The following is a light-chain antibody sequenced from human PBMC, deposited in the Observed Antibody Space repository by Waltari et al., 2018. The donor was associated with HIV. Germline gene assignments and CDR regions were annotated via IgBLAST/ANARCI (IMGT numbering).Light chain of an antibody. J-gene: IGLJ1*01. CDR1: SSNVGSKT. CDR3: VAWDDSLSGYV. V-gene: IGLV1-47*01. CDR2: RDY. Sequence: QSVLTQPPSASGTLGQSVTISCPRSSSNVGSKTVYWFQQVSGTAPKLLIYRDYQRRSGIPDRFSGSKSGASASLTISGLRSEDEADYYCVAWDDSLSGYVFGTGTKVSVL.